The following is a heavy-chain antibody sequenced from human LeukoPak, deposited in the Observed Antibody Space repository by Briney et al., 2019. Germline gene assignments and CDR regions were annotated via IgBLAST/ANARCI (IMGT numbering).Heavy chain of an antibody. CDR1: GFTFSSYA. CDR2: ISYDGSNK. J-gene: IGHJ4*02. CDR3: ARGTDILTGPDY. D-gene: IGHD3-9*01. Sequence: GRSLRLSCAASGFTFSSYAMHWVRQAPGKGLEWVAVISYDGSNKYYADSVKGRFTISRDNSKNTLYLQMNSLRAGDTAVYYCARGTDILTGPDYWGQGTLVTVSS. V-gene: IGHV3-30*04.